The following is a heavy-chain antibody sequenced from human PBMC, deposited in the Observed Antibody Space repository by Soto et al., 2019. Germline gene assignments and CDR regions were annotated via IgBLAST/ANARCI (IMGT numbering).Heavy chain of an antibody. D-gene: IGHD3-10*01. CDR3: AKDSHYFGSGSLDY. J-gene: IGHJ4*02. CDR1: GFTFSRSA. Sequence: PGGSLRLSCAASGFTFSRSAMNWVRQAPGKGLVWVSSISGSGGSTFYADSVKGRFTISRDNSNNTLYLQMNSLRAEDTAVYYCAKDSHYFGSGSLDYWGQGTLVTVSS. V-gene: IGHV3-23*01. CDR2: ISGSGGST.